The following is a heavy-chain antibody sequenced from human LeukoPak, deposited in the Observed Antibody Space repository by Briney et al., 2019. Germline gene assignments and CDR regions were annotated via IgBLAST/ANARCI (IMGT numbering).Heavy chain of an antibody. CDR3: TTIARRALYFQH. Sequence: GGSLRLSCAASGFTFSNAWMSWVRQAPGKGLEWVGRIKSKIDGGTTDYAAPVKGRFTISRDDSKNTLYLQMNSLKTEDTAVYYCTTIARRALYFQHWGQGTLVTVSS. CDR2: IKSKIDGGTT. CDR1: GFTFSNAW. D-gene: IGHD1-14*01. V-gene: IGHV3-15*01. J-gene: IGHJ1*01.